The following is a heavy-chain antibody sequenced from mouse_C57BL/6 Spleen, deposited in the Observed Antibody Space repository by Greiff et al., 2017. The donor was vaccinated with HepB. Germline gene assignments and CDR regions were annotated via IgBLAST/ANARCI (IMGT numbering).Heavy chain of an antibody. V-gene: IGHV5-4*01. D-gene: IGHD1-1*01. CDR3: ARDPYYYGSSDAMDY. CDR1: GFTFSSYA. CDR2: ISDGGSYT. Sequence: VQLKESGGGLVKPGGFLKLSCAASGFTFSSYAMSWVRQTPEKRLEWVATISDGGSYTYYPDNVKGRFTISRDNAKNNLYLQMSHLKSEDTAMYYCARDPYYYGSSDAMDYWGQGTSVTVSS. J-gene: IGHJ4*01.